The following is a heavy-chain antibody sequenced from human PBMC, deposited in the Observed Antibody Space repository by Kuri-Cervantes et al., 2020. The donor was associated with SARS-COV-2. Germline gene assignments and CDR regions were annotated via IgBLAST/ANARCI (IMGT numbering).Heavy chain of an antibody. CDR2: ISYDGSNK. CDR1: GFTFSSYA. V-gene: IGHV3-30-3*01. J-gene: IGHJ6*03. Sequence: VVPLWLNSADSGFTFSSYAMHWVRQAPGKGLEWVAVISYDGSNKYYADSVKGRFTISRDNSKNTLYLQMNSLRAEDTAVYYCASSLLWFGESYYYMDVWGKGTTVTVSS. D-gene: IGHD3-10*01. CDR3: ASSLLWFGESYYYMDV.